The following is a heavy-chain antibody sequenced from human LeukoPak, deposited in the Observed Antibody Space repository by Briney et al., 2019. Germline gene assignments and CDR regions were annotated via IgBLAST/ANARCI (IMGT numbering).Heavy chain of an antibody. CDR3: ARQAAAAPGLLDY. CDR2: IYYSGST. D-gene: IGHD6-13*01. Sequence: MASETLSLTCTVSGGSISSYYWSWIRQPPGKGLEWIGYIYYSGSTNYNPSLKSRVTISVDTSKNQFSLKLSSVTAADTAVYYCARQAAAAPGLLDYWGQGTLVTVSS. CDR1: GGSISSYY. J-gene: IGHJ4*02. V-gene: IGHV4-59*08.